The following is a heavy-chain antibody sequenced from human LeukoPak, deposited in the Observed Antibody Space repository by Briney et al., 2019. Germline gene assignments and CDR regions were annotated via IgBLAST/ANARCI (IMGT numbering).Heavy chain of an antibody. Sequence: ASVTVSCKASGYTFTSCGISWVQQAPGQGLEWMGLISAYNGNTNYAQKLQGRVTMTTDTSTSTAYMELRSLRSDDTAVYYCARDPPCGGDCYFDYWGQGTLVTVSS. CDR2: ISAYNGNT. J-gene: IGHJ4*02. CDR3: ARDPPCGGDCYFDY. V-gene: IGHV1-18*01. CDR1: GYTFTSCG. D-gene: IGHD2-21*02.